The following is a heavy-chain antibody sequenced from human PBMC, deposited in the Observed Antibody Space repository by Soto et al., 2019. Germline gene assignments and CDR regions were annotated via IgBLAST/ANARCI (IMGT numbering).Heavy chain of an antibody. CDR2: IGTDGNT. Sequence: VHLVESGGGLVQPGGSLRLSCAVSGFTFSSYDMHWVRQRTGKGLEWVSAIGTDGNTYYTASVKGRFTISRENAKNSWYLQMDSLRAEDTAVYYCARDRGPYDYFAMDVWGQGTTVTVSS. CDR3: ARDRGPYDYFAMDV. CDR1: GFTFSSYD. D-gene: IGHD3-9*01. J-gene: IGHJ6*02. V-gene: IGHV3-13*01.